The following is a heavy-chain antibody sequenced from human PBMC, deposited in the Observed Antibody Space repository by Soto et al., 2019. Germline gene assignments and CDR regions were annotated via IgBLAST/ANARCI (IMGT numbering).Heavy chain of an antibody. Sequence: ASVKVSCKASGYTFTGYGITWVRQAPVQGLEWMGWIRTYNGNTNYTEKFQGRVTMTTDTSTRTAYMELRSLRSDDTAVYYCVKNYYDSSGSYPYYFDYWGQGTLVTSPQ. CDR3: VKNYYDSSGSYPYYFDY. CDR1: GYTFTGYG. J-gene: IGHJ4*02. V-gene: IGHV1-18*04. D-gene: IGHD3-22*01. CDR2: IRTYNGNT.